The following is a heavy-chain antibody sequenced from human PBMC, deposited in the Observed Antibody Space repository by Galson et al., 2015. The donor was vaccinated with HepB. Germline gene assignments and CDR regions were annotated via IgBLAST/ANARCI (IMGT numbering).Heavy chain of an antibody. CDR1: GYTFTSYA. V-gene: IGHV1-3*01. CDR2: INAGNGNT. D-gene: IGHD6-13*01. J-gene: IGHJ1*01. CDR3: ARALAAAGTSAEYFQH. Sequence: SVKVSCKASGYTFTSYAMHWVRQAPGQRLEWMGWINAGNGNTKYSQKFQGRVTITRDTSASTAYMELSSLRSEDTAVYYCARALAAAGTSAEYFQHWGQGTLVTVSS.